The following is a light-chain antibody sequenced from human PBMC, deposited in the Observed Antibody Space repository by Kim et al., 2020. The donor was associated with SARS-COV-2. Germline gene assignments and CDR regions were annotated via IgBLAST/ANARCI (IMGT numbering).Light chain of an antibody. CDR2: AAS. CDR3: QQSYSTWT. J-gene: IGKJ1*01. Sequence: DIQMTQSPSSLSVSIGDRVTITCRASQYISVYLNWYQQKGGMAPKLLIYAASNLQSGVPSRFSGSGSGTDFTLTINSLQPEDFATYYCQQSYSTWTFGQGTKVDI. CDR1: QYISVY. V-gene: IGKV1-39*01.